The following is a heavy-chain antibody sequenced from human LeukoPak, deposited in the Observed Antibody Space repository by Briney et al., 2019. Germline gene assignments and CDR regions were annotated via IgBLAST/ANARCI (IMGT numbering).Heavy chain of an antibody. CDR2: MYYSGST. CDR3: ARHIVLMMYPLGEVGWFDP. D-gene: IGHD2-8*01. CDR1: GGSISSSSYY. V-gene: IGHV4-39*01. J-gene: IGHJ5*02. Sequence: SETLSLTCSVSGGSISSSSYYWGWIRQPPGKGLEWIGSMYYSGSTYHSPSFKGRFTISVDTSKIQFSLKLTSVTAADTAVYYCARHIVLMMYPLGEVGWFDPWGQGTLVAVSS.